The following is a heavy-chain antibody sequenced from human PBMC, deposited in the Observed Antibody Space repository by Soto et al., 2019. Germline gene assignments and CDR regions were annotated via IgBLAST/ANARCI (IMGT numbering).Heavy chain of an antibody. J-gene: IGHJ5*02. D-gene: IGHD5-12*01. CDR1: GYNFFTYD. CDR2: ISTYSGDT. Sequence: QVHLVQAGVEVKTPGASVKVSCQASGYNFFTYDISWVRQAPGQGLEWMGWISTYSGDTKHAQKFQGRVTMATDTPTTTAYLELRSLRSDDTAVYYCARHHGPTTSENWFDPWGQGTLVTVSS. CDR3: ARHHGPTTSENWFDP. V-gene: IGHV1-18*01.